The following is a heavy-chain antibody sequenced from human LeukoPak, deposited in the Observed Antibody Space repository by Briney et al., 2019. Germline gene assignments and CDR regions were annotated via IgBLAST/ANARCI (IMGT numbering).Heavy chain of an antibody. CDR2: IRYDGSNK. Sequence: GGSLRLSCAASGFTFSSYGMHWVRQAQGKGLEWVAFIRYDGSNKYYADSVKGRFTISRDNPKNTLYLQMNSLRAEETAVYYCAKDRGTSVVPGFWGQGTLVTVSS. CDR3: AKDRGTSVVPGF. V-gene: IGHV3-30*02. J-gene: IGHJ4*02. CDR1: GFTFSSYG. D-gene: IGHD2-2*01.